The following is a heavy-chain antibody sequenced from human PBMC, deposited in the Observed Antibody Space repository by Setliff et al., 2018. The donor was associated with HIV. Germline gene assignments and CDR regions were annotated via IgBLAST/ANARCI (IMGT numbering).Heavy chain of an antibody. CDR3: TRDEIYFGSGYYYKVDLFDP. CDR1: GYTFTNYG. V-gene: IGHV1-18*01. D-gene: IGHD3-10*01. J-gene: IGHJ5*02. Sequence: ASVKVSCKASGYTFTNYGISWLRQAPGQGLEWMGWISAYNGDTNYAQKLQGRLIMTTDTSTRTAYMELRSLRSEDTAVYYCTRDEIYFGSGYYYKVDLFDPWGQGSLVTVSS. CDR2: ISAYNGDT.